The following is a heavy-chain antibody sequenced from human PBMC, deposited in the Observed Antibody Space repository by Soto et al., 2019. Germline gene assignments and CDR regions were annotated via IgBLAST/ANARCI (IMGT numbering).Heavy chain of an antibody. V-gene: IGHV3-30*18. J-gene: IGHJ4*02. D-gene: IGHD1-26*01. Sequence: QVQLVESGGCVVQPGRSLRLSCVASGFTFSSYGMHWVRQAPGKGLEGVAIISYDGSNTYYADSVKGRFTISRDNSKNTLYLQMNSLRAEDTSVYYCAKEGGLSGSYYISSSYYFDYLGQGTLVTVSS. CDR3: AKEGGLSGSYYISSSYYFDY. CDR1: GFTFSSYG. CDR2: ISYDGSNT.